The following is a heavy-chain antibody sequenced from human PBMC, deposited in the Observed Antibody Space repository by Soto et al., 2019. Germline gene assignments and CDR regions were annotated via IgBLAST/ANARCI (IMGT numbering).Heavy chain of an antibody. D-gene: IGHD1-1*01. CDR3: ATGSLTSTGGRIGYHYNAMDV. CDR1: GGTFSSHS. V-gene: IGHV1-69*13. CDR2: IIPIFGPA. Sequence: SVKVSCKSSGGTFSSHSINWVRQAPGQGLEWMGGIIPIFGPANFAKNFQGRVTITADESTTTAYMELSSLTSEDTAVYYCATGSLTSTGGRIGYHYNAMDVWGQGTTVTVSS. J-gene: IGHJ6*02.